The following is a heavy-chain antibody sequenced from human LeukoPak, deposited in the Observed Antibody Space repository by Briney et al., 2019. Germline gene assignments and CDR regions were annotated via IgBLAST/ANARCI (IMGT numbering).Heavy chain of an antibody. J-gene: IGHJ4*02. CDR2: IYHSGST. CDR3: ARATAGTTLFEGIDY. D-gene: IGHD1-1*01. Sequence: SETLSLTCTVSGYSISSGYYWGWIRQPPGKGLEWIGSIYHSGSTYYNPSLKSRVTISVDTSKNQFSLKLSSVTAADTAVYYCARATAGTTLFEGIDYWGQGTLVTVSS. V-gene: IGHV4-38-2*02. CDR1: GYSISSGYY.